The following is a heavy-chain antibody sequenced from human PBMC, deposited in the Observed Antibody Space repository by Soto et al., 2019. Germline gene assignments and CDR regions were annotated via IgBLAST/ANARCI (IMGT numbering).Heavy chain of an antibody. CDR3: ARLGYGSGSYVSVIHYYYVMDV. V-gene: IGHV5-51*01. CDR1: GYSFTSYW. CDR2: IYPGDSDT. Sequence: HGESLKISCKGSGYSFTSYWSGWVRQMPGKGLEWMGIIYPGDSDTRYSPSFQGQVTISADKSISTAYLQWSSLKASVTAMYYCARLGYGSGSYVSVIHYYYVMDVWGHGTTVTVTS. D-gene: IGHD3-10*01. J-gene: IGHJ6*02.